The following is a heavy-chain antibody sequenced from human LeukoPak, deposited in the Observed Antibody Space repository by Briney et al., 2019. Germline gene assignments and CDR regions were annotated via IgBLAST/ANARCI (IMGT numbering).Heavy chain of an antibody. Sequence: GGSLRLSCAASGFTFSSYAMSWVRQAPGKGLEWVSAISGSGGSTYYADSVKGRFTISRDNSKNTLYLQMNSPRAEDTAVYYCAKGDATHSSGSSTYYYYYYGMDVWGQGTTVTVSS. D-gene: IGHD6-19*01. CDR1: GFTFSSYA. CDR3: AKGDATHSSGSSTYYYYYYGMDV. J-gene: IGHJ6*02. CDR2: ISGSGGST. V-gene: IGHV3-23*01.